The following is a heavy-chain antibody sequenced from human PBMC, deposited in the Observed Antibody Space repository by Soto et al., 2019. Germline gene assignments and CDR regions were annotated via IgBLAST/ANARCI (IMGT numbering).Heavy chain of an antibody. D-gene: IGHD6-13*01. CDR3: ARKNSSSWYMVYYYGMDV. Sequence: GTLSLTCTVSGGSISSSSYYWGWIRQPPGKGLEWIGSIYYSGSTYYNPSLKSRVTISVDTSKNQFSLKLSSVTAADTAVYYCARKNSSSWYMVYYYGMDVWGQGTTVTVSS. J-gene: IGHJ6*02. CDR2: IYYSGST. V-gene: IGHV4-39*01. CDR1: GGSISSSSYY.